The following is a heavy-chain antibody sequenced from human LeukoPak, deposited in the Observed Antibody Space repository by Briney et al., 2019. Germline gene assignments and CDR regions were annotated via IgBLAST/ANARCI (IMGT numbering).Heavy chain of an antibody. CDR1: GYTFTSYG. CDR3: ARVQLRGYSYGSWFYYGMDV. J-gene: IGHJ6*02. D-gene: IGHD5-18*01. CDR2: ISAYNGNT. V-gene: IGHV1-18*01. Sequence: GASVKVSCKASGYTFTSYGISWVRQAPGQGLEWMGWISAYNGNTNYAQKLQGRVTMTTDTSTSTAYMELRSLRSDDTAVYYRARVQLRGYSYGSWFYYGMDVWGQGTTVTVSS.